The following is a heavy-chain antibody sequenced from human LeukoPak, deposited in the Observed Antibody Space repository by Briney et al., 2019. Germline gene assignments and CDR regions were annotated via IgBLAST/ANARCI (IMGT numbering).Heavy chain of an antibody. CDR3: ARGVASSSWYNYYYYYMDV. CDR2: MNPNSGNT. J-gene: IGHJ6*03. Sequence: ASVKVSCKASGYTFTSYDINWVRQATGQGLEWMGWMNPNSGNTGYAQKFQGRVTMTRNTSISTAYMELSSLRSEATAVYYCARGVASSSWYNYYYYYMDVWGKGTTVTVSS. D-gene: IGHD6-13*01. V-gene: IGHV1-8*01. CDR1: GYTFTSYD.